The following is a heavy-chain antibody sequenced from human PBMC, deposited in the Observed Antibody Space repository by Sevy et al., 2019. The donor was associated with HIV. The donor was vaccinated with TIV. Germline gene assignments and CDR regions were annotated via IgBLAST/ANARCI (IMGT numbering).Heavy chain of an antibody. V-gene: IGHV3-23*01. Sequence: GGSLRLSCAASGFTFSGYAMSWVRQAPGKGLKWVSTIGGSAGSTYYADSVKGRFTISRDNSKNTLYLQMNSLRPEDTAVYYCAKRNPLYYFDYWGQGALVTVSS. CDR3: AKRNPLYYFDY. D-gene: IGHD2-8*01. CDR2: IGGSAGST. J-gene: IGHJ4*02. CDR1: GFTFSGYA.